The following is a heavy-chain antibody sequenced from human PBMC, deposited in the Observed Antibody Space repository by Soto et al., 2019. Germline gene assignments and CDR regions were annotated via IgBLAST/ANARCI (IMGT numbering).Heavy chain of an antibody. J-gene: IGHJ5*02. Sequence: GGSLRLSCAASGFTFSSYAMSWVRQAPGKGLEWVSAISGSGGSTYYADSVKGRFTISRDNSKNTLYLQMNSLGAEDTAVYYCAKDRITMVRGAKNWFDPWGQGTLVTVSS. CDR2: ISGSGGST. CDR1: GFTFSSYA. CDR3: AKDRITMVRGAKNWFDP. D-gene: IGHD3-10*01. V-gene: IGHV3-23*01.